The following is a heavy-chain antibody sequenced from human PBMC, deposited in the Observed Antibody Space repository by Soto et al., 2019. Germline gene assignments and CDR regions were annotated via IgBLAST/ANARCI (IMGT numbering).Heavy chain of an antibody. D-gene: IGHD6-13*01. CDR1: GYDFTAYD. Sequence: ASVKVSCKASGYDFTAYDINWVRQASGQGLEWMGWMNPINGATGFAQRFQGRVSMTRNTATDTAYLDLTGLRSDDTAVYYCGRGPSPRAPAGGTPYYFAMDVWGQGTTVTVS. J-gene: IGHJ6*02. CDR3: GRGPSPRAPAGGTPYYFAMDV. V-gene: IGHV1-8*02. CDR2: MNPINGAT.